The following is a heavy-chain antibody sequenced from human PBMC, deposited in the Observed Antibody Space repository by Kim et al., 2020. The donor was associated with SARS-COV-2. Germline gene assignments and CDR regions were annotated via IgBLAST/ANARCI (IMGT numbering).Heavy chain of an antibody. Sequence: YYADAVKGRFTISRDNAKNTLYLPRNSLRAEDTAVYYCAKEWLREYYFDYWGQGTLVTVSS. D-gene: IGHD5-12*01. J-gene: IGHJ4*02. CDR3: AKEWLREYYFDY. V-gene: IGHV3-23*01.